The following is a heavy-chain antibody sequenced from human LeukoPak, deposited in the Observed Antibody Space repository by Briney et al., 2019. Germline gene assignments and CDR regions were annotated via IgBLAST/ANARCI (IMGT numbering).Heavy chain of an antibody. CDR3: ARDRGRYCSGGSCYLYYYYYYMDV. J-gene: IGHJ6*03. V-gene: IGHV4-4*07. CDR1: GGSISSYY. Sequence: SETLSLTCTVSGGSISSYYWSWIRQPAGKGLEWIGRIYTSGSTNYNPSLKSRVTMSVDTSKNQFSLKLSSVTAAHTAVYYCARDRGRYCSGGSCYLYYYYYYMDVWGKGTTVTICS. CDR2: IYTSGST. D-gene: IGHD2-15*01.